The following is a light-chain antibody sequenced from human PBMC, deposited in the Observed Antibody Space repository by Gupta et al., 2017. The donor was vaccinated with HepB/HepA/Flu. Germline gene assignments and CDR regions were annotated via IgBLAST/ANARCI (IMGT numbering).Light chain of an antibody. CDR1: KLGDKN. CDR2: QDR. Sequence: SYELTQPPSVSVSPGQTASITCSGHKLGDKNVCWYQQKSGQSPGVGSCQDRKRPSGIPDRFSGSNSGTTDTLTISGSRAMDEADYYCQAWDSSRVIFGRGTKLTVL. CDR3: QAWDSSRVI. J-gene: IGLJ2*01. V-gene: IGLV3-1*01.